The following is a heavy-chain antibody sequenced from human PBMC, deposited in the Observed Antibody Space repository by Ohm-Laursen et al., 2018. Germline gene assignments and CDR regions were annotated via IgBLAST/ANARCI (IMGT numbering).Heavy chain of an antibody. CDR1: GYTFISYG. CDR2: ISAYNGNT. Sequence: ASVKVSCKASGYTFISYGISWVRQAPGQGVEWTGWISAYNGNTNYAQKLQGRVTMTTDTSTSTAYMELSRLRSAETAVYYCARDPTGSYYGSGSYSDYWGQGTLVTVSS. J-gene: IGHJ4*02. V-gene: IGHV1-18*01. D-gene: IGHD3-10*01. CDR3: ARDPTGSYYGSGSYSDY.